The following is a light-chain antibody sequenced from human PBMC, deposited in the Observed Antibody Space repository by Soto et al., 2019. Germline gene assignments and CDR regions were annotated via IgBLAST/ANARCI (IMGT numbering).Light chain of an antibody. CDR2: GAS. CDR1: QSLSSSY. Sequence: EVVLTQSPATLSLSPVERATLSCSSSQSLSSSYLAWYQQKPGQAPRLLIYGASSRATGIPDRFGGSGSGTDFTLTISRLEPEDFAVYYCQQYGSSQWTFGQGTKVDIK. V-gene: IGKV3-20*01. CDR3: QQYGSSQWT. J-gene: IGKJ1*01.